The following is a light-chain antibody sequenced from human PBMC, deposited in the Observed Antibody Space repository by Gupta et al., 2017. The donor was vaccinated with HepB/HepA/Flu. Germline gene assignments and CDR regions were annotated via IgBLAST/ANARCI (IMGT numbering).Light chain of an antibody. Sequence: SYALPQPPSVSVSPGQTARITCSGDALPKQYAYWYQQKPGQAPVRVIYKDSERPSGIPERFSGSSSGTTVNLTISGVQAEEEADYYCQSADSSGTYQVFGTGTKVTVL. J-gene: IGLJ1*01. CDR1: ALPKQY. V-gene: IGLV3-25*02. CDR3: QSADSSGTYQV. CDR2: KDS.